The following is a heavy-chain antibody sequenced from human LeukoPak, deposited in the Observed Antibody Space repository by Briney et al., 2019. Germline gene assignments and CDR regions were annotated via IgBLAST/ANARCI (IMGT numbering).Heavy chain of an antibody. J-gene: IGHJ3*02. V-gene: IGHV3-23*01. Sequence: GGSLRLTCAPSGFTFSSHAMSGVRQAPGKGREGVSAIRGSGGNTCYPDSVNGRVTISRDNSKNTLYLQMNSLRAEDTAVYYCAKVYDYVWGSYPDAFDIWGQGTMVTVSS. CDR3: AKVYDYVWGSYPDAFDI. CDR2: IRGSGGNT. CDR1: GFTFSSHA. D-gene: IGHD3-16*02.